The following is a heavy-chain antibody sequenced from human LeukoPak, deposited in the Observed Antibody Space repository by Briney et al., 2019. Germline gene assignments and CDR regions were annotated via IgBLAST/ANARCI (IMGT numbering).Heavy chain of an antibody. D-gene: IGHD3-22*01. CDR2: ISYDGSNK. J-gene: IGHJ5*02. V-gene: IGHV3-30-3*01. Sequence: GRSLRLSCAASGFTFSSYAMHWVRQAPGKGLEWVAVISYDGSNKYYADSVEGRFTISRDNSKNTLYLQMNSLRAEDTAVYYCASRYYYDSSGYPPLDPWGQGTLVTVSS. CDR1: GFTFSSYA. CDR3: ASRYYYDSSGYPPLDP.